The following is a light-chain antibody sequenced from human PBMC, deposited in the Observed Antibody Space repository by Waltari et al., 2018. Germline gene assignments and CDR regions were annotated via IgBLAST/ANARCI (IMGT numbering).Light chain of an antibody. Sequence: VVMTQSPGTLSVSPGERATLSCRASQSVSSNLAWYQQKPGQAPRLLIYDASTRATGIPARFSGSGSGTEFTLTISSLQSEDFAVYYCQHYLNWPSTFGQGTRLEI. CDR2: DAS. V-gene: IGKV3-15*01. J-gene: IGKJ5*01. CDR1: QSVSSN. CDR3: QHYLNWPST.